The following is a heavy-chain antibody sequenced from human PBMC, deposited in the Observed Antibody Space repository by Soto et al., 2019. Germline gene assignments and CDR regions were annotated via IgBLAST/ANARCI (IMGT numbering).Heavy chain of an antibody. Sequence: SETLSLTCTVSGGSISSGGYYWSWIRQHPGKGLEWIGYIYYSGSTYYNPSLKSRVTISVDTSKNQFSLKLSSVTAADTAVYYCARDRSGYSNYPDAFDIWDQGTMVTVSS. J-gene: IGHJ3*02. CDR3: ARDRSGYSNYPDAFDI. CDR1: GGSISSGGYY. CDR2: IYYSGST. V-gene: IGHV4-31*03. D-gene: IGHD4-4*01.